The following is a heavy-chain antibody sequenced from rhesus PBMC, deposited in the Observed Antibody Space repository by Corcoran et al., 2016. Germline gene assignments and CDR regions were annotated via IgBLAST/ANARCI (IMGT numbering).Heavy chain of an antibody. J-gene: IGHJ4*01. CDR2: MGPGGDT. D-gene: IGHD4-23*01. Sequence: EVQLVESGGGLVQPGGSLRLSCAASGFTFSNYAMQWVHQATGKGLEWVSVMGPGGDTYYADAVKGRFTISRDNAKNSLYLQMDSLRAEDTAVYYCARSNRFDYWGQGVLVTVSS. V-gene: IGHV3-72*01. CDR1: GFTFSNYA. CDR3: ARSNRFDY.